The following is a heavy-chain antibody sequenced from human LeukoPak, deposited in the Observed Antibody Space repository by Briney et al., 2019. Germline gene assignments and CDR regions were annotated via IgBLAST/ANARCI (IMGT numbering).Heavy chain of an antibody. CDR3: ARGGFTVTDAIDY. J-gene: IGHJ4*02. V-gene: IGHV4-59*12. CDR1: GGSISSYY. D-gene: IGHD4-11*01. CDR2: IYYSGST. Sequence: PSETLSLTCTVSGGSISSYYWSWIRQPPGKGLEWIGYIYYSGSTNYNPSLKSRVTMSVDTSKNQFSLKLSSVTAADTAVYYCARGGFTVTDAIDYWGQGTLVTVSS.